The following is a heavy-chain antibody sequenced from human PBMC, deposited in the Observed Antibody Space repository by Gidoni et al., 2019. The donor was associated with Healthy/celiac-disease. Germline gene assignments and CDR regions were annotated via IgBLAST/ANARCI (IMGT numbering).Heavy chain of an antibody. Sequence: EVQLVESGGGLVQPGGSLRLSGSASGFTFRSYATHWVRQAPGKGLEYFSAISSNGGSTYYADSVKGRFTISRDNSKNTLYLQMSSLRAEDTAVYYCVKCREGHWYFDLWGRGTLVTVSS. V-gene: IGHV3-64D*08. CDR3: VKCREGHWYFDL. CDR1: GFTFRSYA. CDR2: ISSNGGST. J-gene: IGHJ2*01. D-gene: IGHD1-26*01.